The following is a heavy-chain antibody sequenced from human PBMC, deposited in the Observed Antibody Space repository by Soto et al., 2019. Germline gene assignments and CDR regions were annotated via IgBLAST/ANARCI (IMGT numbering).Heavy chain of an antibody. V-gene: IGHV5-51*01. Sequence: GESLKISCKGSGYSFTSYWIGWVRQMPGKGLEWMGMIYPGDSDTRYSPSFQGQVTISADKSISTAYLQWSSLKASDTAMYYCARSHYYDSSGYNYYYYYGMDVWGQGTTVTVSS. D-gene: IGHD3-22*01. CDR1: GYSFTSYW. CDR2: IYPGDSDT. J-gene: IGHJ6*02. CDR3: ARSHYYDSSGYNYYYYYGMDV.